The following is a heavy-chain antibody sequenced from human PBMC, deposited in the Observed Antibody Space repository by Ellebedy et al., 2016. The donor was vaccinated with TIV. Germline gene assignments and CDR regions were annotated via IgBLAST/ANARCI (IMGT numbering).Heavy chain of an antibody. J-gene: IGHJ4*02. V-gene: IGHV1-69*06. Sequence: ASVKVSCKASGYTFTGYYMHWVRQAPGQGLEWMGGIIPIFGTANYAQKFQGRVTITADKSTSTAYMELSSLRSEDTAVYYCARENTAMVTHFDYWGQGTLVTVSS. CDR1: GYTFTGYY. D-gene: IGHD5-18*01. CDR3: ARENTAMVTHFDY. CDR2: IIPIFGTA.